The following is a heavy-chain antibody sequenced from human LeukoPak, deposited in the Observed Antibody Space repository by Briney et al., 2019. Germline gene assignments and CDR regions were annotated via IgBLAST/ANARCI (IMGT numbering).Heavy chain of an antibody. CDR2: ITSDGSST. V-gene: IGHV3-74*01. CDR3: AIALPYSSRGTA. D-gene: IGHD2-21*01. J-gene: IGHJ5*02. CDR1: GFTFSSYS. Sequence: GGSLRLSCAASGFTFSSYSMHWVRQAPGKGLVWVSRITSDGSSTNYADSVKGRFTISRDNAKDTLYLQMNSLTAGDTAVYYCAIALPYSSRGTAWGQGTLVTV.